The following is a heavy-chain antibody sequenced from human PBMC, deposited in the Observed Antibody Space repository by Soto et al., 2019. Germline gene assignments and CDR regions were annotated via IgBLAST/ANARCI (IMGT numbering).Heavy chain of an antibody. Sequence: GASVKVSCKTSGDNIKKNVFTWVRQATGQGLEWMGGTIPALGKTHYIEKFQGRVTITVDDATRTVYMEVRDLTSEDTAIYYCARGPFRPSAMDVWGQVTTVTVSS. D-gene: IGHD3-10*01. J-gene: IGHJ6*02. V-gene: IGHV1-69*10. CDR3: ARGPFRPSAMDV. CDR2: TIPALGKT. CDR1: GDNIKKNV.